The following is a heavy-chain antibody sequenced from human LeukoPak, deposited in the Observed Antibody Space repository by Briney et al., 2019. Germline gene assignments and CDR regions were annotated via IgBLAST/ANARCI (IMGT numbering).Heavy chain of an antibody. CDR1: GGSISSSSYY. Sequence: PSETLSLTCTVSGGSISSSSYYWGWIRQPPGKGLEWIGSIYYSGSTYYNPSLKSRVTISVDTSKNQFSLKLSSVTAADTAVFYCARQSSSSWYPTPRDYYMDVWGKGTTVTASS. CDR2: IYYSGST. D-gene: IGHD6-13*01. J-gene: IGHJ6*03. V-gene: IGHV4-39*01. CDR3: ARQSSSSWYPTPRDYYMDV.